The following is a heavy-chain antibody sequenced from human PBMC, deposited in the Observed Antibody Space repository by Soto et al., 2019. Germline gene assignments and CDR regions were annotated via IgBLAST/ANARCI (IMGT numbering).Heavy chain of an antibody. Sequence: GWSLRLSCAASGFTFSSYGMSWVRQAPGKGLEWVSSVSGSGDNTYDADSVRGRFTISRDNSKNTLYLQMNSLRVEDTALYYCEKLSRAGTTEYWGQGTLVNGSS. D-gene: IGHD1-7*01. V-gene: IGHV3-23*01. CDR1: GFTFSSYG. J-gene: IGHJ4*02. CDR2: VSGSGDNT. CDR3: EKLSRAGTTEY.